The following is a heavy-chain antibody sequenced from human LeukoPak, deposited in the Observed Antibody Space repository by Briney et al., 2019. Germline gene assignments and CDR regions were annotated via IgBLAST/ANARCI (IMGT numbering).Heavy chain of an antibody. CDR1: GGPLSSYY. Sequence: SETLSLTCTVSGGPLSSYYWSWIRQPPGKGLEWIGYIYYSGSTNYNPSLKSRVTISVDTSKNQFSLKLSSVTAADTAVYYCARAVGAALYYFDYWGQGTLVTVSS. CDR2: IYYSGST. D-gene: IGHD6-6*01. J-gene: IGHJ4*02. V-gene: IGHV4-59*01. CDR3: ARAVGAALYYFDY.